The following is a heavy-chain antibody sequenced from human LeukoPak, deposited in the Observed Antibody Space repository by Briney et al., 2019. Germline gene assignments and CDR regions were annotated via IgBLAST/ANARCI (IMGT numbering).Heavy chain of an antibody. CDR2: IYYSGST. Sequence: SETLSLTCAVYGGSFSGYYWGWIRQPPGKGLEWIGSIYYSGSTYYNPSLKSRVTISVDTSKNQFSLKLSSVTAADTAVYYCARHKRVYYYGSGSYSGVFDYWGQGTLVTVSS. D-gene: IGHD3-10*01. CDR3: ARHKRVYYYGSGSYSGVFDY. CDR1: GGSFSGYY. J-gene: IGHJ4*02. V-gene: IGHV4-39*01.